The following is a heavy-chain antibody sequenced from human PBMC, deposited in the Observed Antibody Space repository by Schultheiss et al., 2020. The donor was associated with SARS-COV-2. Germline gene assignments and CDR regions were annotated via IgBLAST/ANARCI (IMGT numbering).Heavy chain of an antibody. CDR1: GGSFSGYY. J-gene: IGHJ4*02. CDR3: AREGGSCYSGGFDY. CDR2: INHSGST. V-gene: IGHV4-34*01. Sequence: SETLSLTCAVYGGSFSGYYWSWIRQPPGKGLEWIGEINHSGSTNYNPSLKSRVTISVDKSKNQFSLKLSSVTAADTAVYYCAREGGSCYSGGFDYWGQGTLVTVSS. D-gene: IGHD2-15*01.